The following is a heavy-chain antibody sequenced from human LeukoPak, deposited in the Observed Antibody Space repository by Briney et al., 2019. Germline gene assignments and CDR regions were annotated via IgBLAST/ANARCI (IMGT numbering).Heavy chain of an antibody. V-gene: IGHV3-9*01. Sequence: GGSLRLSCTASGFNLEDYAMHWVRQAPGKGLEWVSGINWNSANLGYADSVRGRFTISRGNTKNTLYLQMNSLRAEDTAVYYCAKSATNRPGSYFDYWGQGTLVTVSS. CDR2: INWNSANL. CDR3: AKSATNRPGSYFDY. CDR1: GFNLEDYA. J-gene: IGHJ4*02. D-gene: IGHD5-24*01.